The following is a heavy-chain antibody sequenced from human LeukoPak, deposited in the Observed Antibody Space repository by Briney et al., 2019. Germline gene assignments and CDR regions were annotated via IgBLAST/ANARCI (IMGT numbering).Heavy chain of an antibody. D-gene: IGHD4-23*01. CDR3: AAHVGNAGDFGY. V-gene: IGHV3-7*01. CDR1: GFTFSSYW. CDR2: IKQDGSEK. J-gene: IGHJ4*02. Sequence: GGSLRLSCAASGFTFSSYWMTWVRQAPGKGLEWGANIKQDGSEKYYVDSVKGRFTISRDNAKNSLYLQMNSLRAEDTAVYYCAAHVGNAGDFGYWGQGTLVAVSS.